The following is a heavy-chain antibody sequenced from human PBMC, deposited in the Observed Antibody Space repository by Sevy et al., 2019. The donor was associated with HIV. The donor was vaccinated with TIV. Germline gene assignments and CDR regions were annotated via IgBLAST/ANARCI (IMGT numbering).Heavy chain of an antibody. V-gene: IGHV3-7*03. CDR1: GFTFDMYW. CDR3: ARRYFDL. CDR2: IRQDGNEI. Sequence: GGSLRLSCDASGFTFDMYWMQWVRQAPGKGLEWVANIRQDGNEIYYAASVRGRFTISRDNAKGSLYLQMNNLRVEDTVTYYCARRYFDLWGQGTLVTVSS. J-gene: IGHJ4*02.